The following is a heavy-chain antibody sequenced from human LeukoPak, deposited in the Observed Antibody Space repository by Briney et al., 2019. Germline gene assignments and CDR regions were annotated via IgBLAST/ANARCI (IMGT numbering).Heavy chain of an antibody. CDR3: TKGQLDPNWFDP. V-gene: IGHV3-23*01. J-gene: IGHJ5*02. CDR1: GFTFSSYA. CDR2: ISGSGGST. Sequence: GGSLRLSCAASGFTFSSYAMSWVRQAPGKGLEWVSAISGSGGSTYYADSVKGRFTISRDNSKNTLYLQMNSLRAEDTAVYYCTKGQLDPNWFDPWGQGTLVTVSS. D-gene: IGHD6-13*01.